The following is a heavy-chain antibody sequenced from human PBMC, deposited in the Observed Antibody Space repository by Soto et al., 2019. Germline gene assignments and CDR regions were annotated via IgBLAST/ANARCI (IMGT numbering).Heavy chain of an antibody. CDR2: INYSGNT. Sequence: QVQLQQWGAGLLKLSETLSLTSAVSVDPLSGYSGNWIRQPPGKGLEWIGEINYSGNTNYNPSLKSRVTISIDTSKNQFSLKLSSVTAADTAVYYCARTRNLDVWGQGTTVIVSS. V-gene: IGHV4-34*01. J-gene: IGHJ6*02. CDR3: ARTRNLDV. D-gene: IGHD1-1*01. CDR1: VDPLSGYS.